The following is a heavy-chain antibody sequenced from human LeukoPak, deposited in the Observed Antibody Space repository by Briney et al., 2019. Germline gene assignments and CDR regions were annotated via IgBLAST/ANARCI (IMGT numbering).Heavy chain of an antibody. V-gene: IGHV4-34*01. D-gene: IGHD3-3*01. CDR2: INHSGST. CDR3: ARGVTTIFGVVPATLTYYMDV. Sequence: PSETLSLTCAVYGGSFSGYYWSWNRQPPGKGLEWIGEINHSGSTNYNPSLKSRVTISVDTSKNQFSLKLSSVTAADTAVYYCARGVTTIFGVVPATLTYYMDVWGKGTTVTVSS. J-gene: IGHJ6*03. CDR1: GGSFSGYY.